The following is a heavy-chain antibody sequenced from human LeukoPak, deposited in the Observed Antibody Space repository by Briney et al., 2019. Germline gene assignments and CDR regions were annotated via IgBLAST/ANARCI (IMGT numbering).Heavy chain of an antibody. V-gene: IGHV1-69*04. CDR1: GGTFSSYT. D-gene: IGHD3-22*01. CDR2: IIPILGIA. Sequence: GASLKVSCKASGGTFSSYTISWVLQAPGHGLEWMGRIIPILGIANYAQKFQGRVTITADKSTSTAYMELSSLRSEDTAVYYCARDSYYDSSGLFDYWGQGTLVTVSS. CDR3: ARDSYYDSSGLFDY. J-gene: IGHJ4*02.